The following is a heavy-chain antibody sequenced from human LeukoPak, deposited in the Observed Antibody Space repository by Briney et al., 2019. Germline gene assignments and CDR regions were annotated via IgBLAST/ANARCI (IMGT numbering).Heavy chain of an antibody. CDR3: ARGGFNMVRGVIIPSNSYYYYMDI. CDR1: GFIFSAYS. J-gene: IGHJ6*03. Sequence: GGSLRLSCAVSGFIFSAYSMNWVRQAPGKGLEWVSSITSGDFVYFADSLKGRFTISRDNAKSSLYLQMNSLRAEDTAVYYCARGGFNMVRGVIIPSNSYYYYMDIWGKGTTVTVSS. D-gene: IGHD3-10*01. V-gene: IGHV3-21*01. CDR2: ITSGDFV.